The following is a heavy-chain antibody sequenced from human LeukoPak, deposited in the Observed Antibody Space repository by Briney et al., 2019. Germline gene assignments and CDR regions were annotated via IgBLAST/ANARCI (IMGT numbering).Heavy chain of an antibody. V-gene: IGHV1-24*01. CDR2: FDPEDGET. D-gene: IGHD5-12*01. J-gene: IGHJ5*02. Sequence: GASVKVSCKVSGYTLTELSMHWVRQAPGKGLEWMGGFDPEDGETIYAQKFQGRVTMTRNTSINTAYMELSSLRSEDTAVYYCARAAVATRRGSWFDPWGQGTLVTVSS. CDR3: ARAAVATRRGSWFDP. CDR1: GYTLTELS.